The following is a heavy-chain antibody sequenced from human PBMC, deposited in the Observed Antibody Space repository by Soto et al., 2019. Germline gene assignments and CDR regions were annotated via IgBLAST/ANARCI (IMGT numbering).Heavy chain of an antibody. J-gene: IGHJ4*02. CDR2: VSHDGRNT. CDR3: AKGGRQWLVTSDFNY. CDR1: GFTFSDYA. V-gene: IGHV3-30*18. D-gene: IGHD6-19*01. Sequence: VQLVESGGGVVQPGRSLRLSCAASGFTFSDYAKHCVRQAPGKGLEWVAVVSHDGRNTHYADSVKGRFTISRDSSKNTVSLEMTSLRAEDTAVYYCAKGGRQWLVTSDFNYWGQGALVTVSS.